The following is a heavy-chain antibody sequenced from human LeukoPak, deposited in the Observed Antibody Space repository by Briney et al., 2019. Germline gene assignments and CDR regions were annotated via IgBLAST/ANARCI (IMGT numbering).Heavy chain of an antibody. CDR2: IRSKAYGGTT. D-gene: IGHD3-10*01. CDR1: GFTFGDYA. CDR3: TRGGSGSYQDFDY. Sequence: GRSLRLSCTSSGFTFGDYAMSWFRQAPGKGLEWVGFIRSKAYGGTTEYAASVKGRFTISRDDSKSIAYLQMNSLKTEDTAVYYCTRGGSGSYQDFDYWGQGTLVTVSS. V-gene: IGHV3-49*03. J-gene: IGHJ4*02.